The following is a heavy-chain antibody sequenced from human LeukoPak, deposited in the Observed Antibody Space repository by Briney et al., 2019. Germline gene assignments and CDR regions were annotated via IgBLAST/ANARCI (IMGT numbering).Heavy chain of an antibody. J-gene: IGHJ4*02. CDR2: IFPGDSDT. V-gene: IGHV5-51*01. CDR1: GDSFTSYW. D-gene: IGHD2-15*01. Sequence: GESLKISCKASGDSFTSYWIGCVRQMPGKGLEGMGFIFPGDSDTRYSPSFQGQVTISADKSISTAYLQWSSLKASDTAMYYCARQKAGLLNTCDYWGQGTLVTVSS. CDR3: ARQKAGLLNTCDY.